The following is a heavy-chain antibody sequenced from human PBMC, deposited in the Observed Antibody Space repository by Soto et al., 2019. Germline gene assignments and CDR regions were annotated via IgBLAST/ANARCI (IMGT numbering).Heavy chain of an antibody. Sequence: SVKVSCKASGGTFSTYGVSWVRQAPGQGLEWMGGIIRILGTAKYARKFQGRVTVTADESTSTAYMELSSLRSEDTAVYYCARALGMSYFDFWGQGTLVTVSS. J-gene: IGHJ4*02. CDR1: GGTFSTYG. V-gene: IGHV1-69*13. CDR3: ARALGMSYFDF. CDR2: IIRILGTA.